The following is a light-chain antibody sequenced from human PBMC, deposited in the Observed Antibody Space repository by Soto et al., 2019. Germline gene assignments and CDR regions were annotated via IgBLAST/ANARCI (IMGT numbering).Light chain of an antibody. J-gene: IGLJ3*02. CDR3: VAWDDILSGRV. CDR1: SSNIGTNY. V-gene: IGLV1-47*01. CDR2: RNN. Sequence: QSVLTQPPSASGTPGQRVTISCSGSSSNIGTNYVYWYQHLPGTAPKLLIYRNNQRPSGVPDRFSGSKSGTSASLAISGLRSEDEADYYCVAWDDILSGRVFGGGTKLTVL.